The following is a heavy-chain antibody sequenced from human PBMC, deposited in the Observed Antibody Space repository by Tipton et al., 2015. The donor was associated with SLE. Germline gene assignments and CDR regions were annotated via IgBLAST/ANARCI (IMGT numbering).Heavy chain of an antibody. J-gene: IGHJ4*02. V-gene: IGHV3-48*03. D-gene: IGHD1-14*01. CDR2: ISASGTTT. Sequence: SLRLSCAASGFSFGSYEVTWVRQAPGKGLEWISYISASGTTTYYADSVRGRFTISRDNAQNSLFLQMSSLRVEDTAVYYCARGSAIFKTNYYFDYWGLGSLVTVSS. CDR1: GFSFGSYE. CDR3: ARGSAIFKTNYYFDY.